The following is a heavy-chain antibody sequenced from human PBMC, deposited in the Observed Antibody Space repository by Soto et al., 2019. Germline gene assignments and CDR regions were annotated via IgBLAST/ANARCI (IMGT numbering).Heavy chain of an antibody. CDR2: TRNKANSFTT. CDR1: GFTFTDHY. CDR3: VRGLWGSYPDNWFDP. Sequence: EVPLVESGGGLVQPGGSLRLSCAASGFTFTDHYMDWVRQAPGKGLEWVGRTRNKANSFTTEYAASVKGRFTISRDDSKNSLYLQMNSLKTEDTAVYYCVRGLWGSYPDNWFDPWGQGSLVTVSS. V-gene: IGHV3-72*01. D-gene: IGHD3-16*02. J-gene: IGHJ5*02.